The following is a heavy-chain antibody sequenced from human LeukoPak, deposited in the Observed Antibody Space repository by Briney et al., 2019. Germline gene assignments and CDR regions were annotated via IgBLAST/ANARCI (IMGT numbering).Heavy chain of an antibody. CDR3: ARVKKLMPEFEF. CDR2: INPNSGAT. J-gene: IGHJ4*02. D-gene: IGHD2-2*01. CDR1: GYTFTTYG. Sequence: ASVTVSCKASGYTFTTYGVSWVRQAPGQGLEWMGWINPNSGATKYAQKFQGRVSMTRDTSINTAYMDLTNLRSDDTAIFYCARVKKLMPEFEFWGQGTLVTVSS. V-gene: IGHV1-2*02.